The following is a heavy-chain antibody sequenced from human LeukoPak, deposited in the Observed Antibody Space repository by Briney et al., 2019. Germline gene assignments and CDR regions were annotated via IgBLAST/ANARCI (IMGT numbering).Heavy chain of an antibody. CDR3: AREAYWGSSGKGFDS. CDR2: IKEDGSVQ. V-gene: IGHV3-7*01. CDR1: GFTFRNYW. J-gene: IGHJ4*02. Sequence: TGGSLRLSCAVSGFTFRNYWINWVRQAPGKGLEWVAQIKEDGSVQKYVDSVKGRFTISRDNAKNSLYLQMNSLRDEDTAVYSCAREAYWGSSGKGFDSWGQGTLVTVSS. D-gene: IGHD7-27*01.